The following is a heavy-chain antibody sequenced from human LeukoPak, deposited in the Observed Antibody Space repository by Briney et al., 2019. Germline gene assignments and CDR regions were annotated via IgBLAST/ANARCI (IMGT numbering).Heavy chain of an antibody. V-gene: IGHV3-30-3*01. J-gene: IGHJ4*02. CDR1: GFTFSSYA. CDR2: ISYDGSNK. Sequence: PGGSLRLSCAASGFTFSSYAMHWVRQAPGKGLEWVAVISYDGSNKYYADSVKGRFTISRDNSKNTLYLQMNSLRAEDTAVYYCARAYQVLPMTTHFSVLDYWGQGTLVTVSS. D-gene: IGHD4-17*01. CDR3: ARAYQVLPMTTHFSVLDY.